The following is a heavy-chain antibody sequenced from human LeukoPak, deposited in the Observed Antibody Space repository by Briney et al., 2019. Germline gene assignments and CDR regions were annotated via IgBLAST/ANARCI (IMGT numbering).Heavy chain of an antibody. CDR1: GGSISSSNW. Sequence: SGTLSLTCAVSGGSISSSNWWSWVRQPPGKGLEWIGEIYHSGSTNYNPSLKSRVTISVDKSKNQFSLKLSSVTAADTAVYYCAPRDYDFWSGYYSWGQGTLVTVSS. D-gene: IGHD3-3*01. CDR3: APRDYDFWSGYYS. V-gene: IGHV4-4*02. CDR2: IYHSGST. J-gene: IGHJ4*02.